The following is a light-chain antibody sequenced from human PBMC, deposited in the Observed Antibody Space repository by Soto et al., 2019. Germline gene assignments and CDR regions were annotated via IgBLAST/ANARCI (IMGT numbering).Light chain of an antibody. CDR1: QTVGSDY. CDR2: GAS. J-gene: IGKJ1*01. CDR3: QQYRTSAQT. Sequence: EIVLTQSPGTLSLSPGESATLSCRASQTVGSDYLAWYQQRPGQAPRLLIYGASSRATGIPDRFSGSGSGTDFTLTISRLEPEDFAMYFCQQYRTSAQTFGQGTKVE. V-gene: IGKV3-20*01.